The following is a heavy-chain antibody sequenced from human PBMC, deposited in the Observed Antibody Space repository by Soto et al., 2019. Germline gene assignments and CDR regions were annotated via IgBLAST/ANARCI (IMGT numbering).Heavy chain of an antibody. CDR1: GGTFSSYA. V-gene: IGHV1-69*13. D-gene: IGHD3-3*01. Sequence: GASVKVSCKASGGTFSSYAISWVRQAPGQGLEWMGGIIPIFGTANYAQKFQGRVTITADESTSTAYMELSSLRSEDTAVYYCARDWGSGSTIFGVVTYYGMDVWGQGTTVTVSS. CDR3: ARDWGSGSTIFGVVTYYGMDV. J-gene: IGHJ6*02. CDR2: IIPIFGTA.